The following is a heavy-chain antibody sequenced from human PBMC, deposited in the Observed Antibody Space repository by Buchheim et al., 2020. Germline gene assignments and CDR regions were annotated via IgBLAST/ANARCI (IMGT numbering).Heavy chain of an antibody. V-gene: IGHV3-23*01. D-gene: IGHD3-22*01. CDR2: ISGSGGST. CDR3: AKRWHYYDSSGYYYLPSFDY. Sequence: EVQLLESGGGLVQPGGSLRLSCAASGFTFSSYAMSWVRQAPGKGLEWVSAISGSGGSTYYADSVKGRFTISRDNSKNTLYLQMNSLRAEDTAVYYCAKRWHYYDSSGYYYLPSFDYWGQGTL. J-gene: IGHJ4*02. CDR1: GFTFSSYA.